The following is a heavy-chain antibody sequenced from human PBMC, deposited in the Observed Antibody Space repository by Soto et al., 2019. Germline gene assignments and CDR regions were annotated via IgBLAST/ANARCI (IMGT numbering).Heavy chain of an antibody. CDR3: ARGFSSWQRPGPVDY. CDR2: IIPIFGTA. J-gene: IGHJ4*02. D-gene: IGHD6-13*01. Sequence: SVKVSCKASGGTFSSYAISWVRQAPGQGLEWMGGIIPIFGTANYAQKFQGRVTITADKSTSTAYMELSSLRSEDTAVYYCARGFSSWQRPGPVDYWGQGTLVTV. V-gene: IGHV1-69*06. CDR1: GGTFSSYA.